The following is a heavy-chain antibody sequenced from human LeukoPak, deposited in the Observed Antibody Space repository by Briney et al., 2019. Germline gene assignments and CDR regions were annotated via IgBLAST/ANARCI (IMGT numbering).Heavy chain of an antibody. V-gene: IGHV3-74*01. CDR1: GFTFSSYS. J-gene: IGHJ4*02. CDR3: ATLKKVAFGMNY. CDR2: INSDGSST. D-gene: IGHD3-10*01. Sequence: GGSLRLSCAASGFTFSSYSVHWDRQAPGKGLVWVSRINSDGSSTSYADSVKGRFTISRDNAKNTLYLQMNSLRAEDTAVYYCATLKKVAFGMNYWGQGTLVTVSS.